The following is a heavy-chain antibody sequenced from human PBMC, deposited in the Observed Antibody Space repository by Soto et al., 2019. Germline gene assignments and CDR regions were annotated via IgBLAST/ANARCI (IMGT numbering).Heavy chain of an antibody. CDR3: ARIVGADRRWFDP. D-gene: IGHD1-26*01. CDR1: GYTFTDYG. J-gene: IGHJ5*02. V-gene: IGHV1-18*01. Sequence: ASLKVSCKASGYTFTDYGITWVRQAPGQGLQWMGWINSYNGVTNNAHSFQGRVSMTTDTSTSTAYMELRSLRSDDTAVYYCARIVGADRRWFDPWGQGTLVTVSS. CDR2: INSYNGVT.